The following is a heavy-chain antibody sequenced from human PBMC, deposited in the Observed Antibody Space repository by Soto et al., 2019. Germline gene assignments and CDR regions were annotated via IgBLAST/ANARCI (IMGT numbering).Heavy chain of an antibody. J-gene: IGHJ4*02. CDR1: GFTFSSYA. V-gene: IGHV3-64*01. CDR2: INSNGGYT. D-gene: IGHD5-12*01. Sequence: PVGSLRLSCAASGFTFSSYAMHWVRQAPGKGLEYVSAINSNGGYTYYANSVKGRFTISRDNSKNTLYLQMGSLRAEDMAVYYCARRDGYNFDYWGQGTLVNVSS. CDR3: ARRDGYNFDY.